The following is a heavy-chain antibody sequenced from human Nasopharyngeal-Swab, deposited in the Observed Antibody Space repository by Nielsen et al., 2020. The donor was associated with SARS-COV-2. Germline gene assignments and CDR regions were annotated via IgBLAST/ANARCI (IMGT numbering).Heavy chain of an antibody. D-gene: IGHD6-19*01. CDR2: ISGSGGST. CDR3: ASSVAGTGSVYFDY. V-gene: IGHV3-23*01. J-gene: IGHJ4*02. Sequence: WIRQSPGKGLEWVSAISGSGGSTYYADSVKGRFTISRDNSKITLYLQMNSLRAEDTAVYYCASSVAGTGSVYFDYWGQGTLVTVSS.